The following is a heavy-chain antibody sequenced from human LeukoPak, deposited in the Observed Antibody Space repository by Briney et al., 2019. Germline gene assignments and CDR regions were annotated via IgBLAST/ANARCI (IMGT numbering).Heavy chain of an antibody. Sequence: GGSLRLSCAASGFTFSSYDMHWGRQATGKGLEWVSAIGTAGDTYYPGSVKGRFTISRENAKNSLYLQMNSLRAGDTAVYYCARGIRCSGGSCYSLDYWGQGTLVAVSS. J-gene: IGHJ4*02. V-gene: IGHV3-13*01. D-gene: IGHD2-15*01. CDR3: ARGIRCSGGSCYSLDY. CDR1: GFTFSSYD. CDR2: IGTAGDT.